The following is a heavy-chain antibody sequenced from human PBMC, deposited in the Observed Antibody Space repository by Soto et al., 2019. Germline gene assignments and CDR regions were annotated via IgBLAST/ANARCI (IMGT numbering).Heavy chain of an antibody. D-gene: IGHD2-2*01. CDR2: INHSGST. CDR1: GGSFSGYY. Sequence: SETLSLTCAVYGGSFSGYYWSWIRQPPGKGLEWIGEINHSGSTNYNPSLKSRVTISVDTSKNQFSLKLSSVTAADTAVYYCASTGLGYCSSTSCSGAPTSQSDYMDVWGKGTTVTVSS. CDR3: ASTGLGYCSSTSCSGAPTSQSDYMDV. J-gene: IGHJ6*03. V-gene: IGHV4-34*01.